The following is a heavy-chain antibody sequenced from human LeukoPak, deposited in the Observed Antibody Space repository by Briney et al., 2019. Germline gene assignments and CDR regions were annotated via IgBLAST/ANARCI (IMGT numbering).Heavy chain of an antibody. CDR1: GFTFSSYS. V-gene: IGHV3-23*01. CDR3: AKARRGGFDY. CDR2: ISGSGGST. J-gene: IGHJ4*02. D-gene: IGHD1-14*01. Sequence: GGSLRLSCAASGFTFSSYSMNWVRQAPGKGLEWVSAISGSGGSTYYADSVKGRFTISRDNSKNTLYLQMNSLRAEDTAVYYCAKARRGGFDYWGQGTLVTVSS.